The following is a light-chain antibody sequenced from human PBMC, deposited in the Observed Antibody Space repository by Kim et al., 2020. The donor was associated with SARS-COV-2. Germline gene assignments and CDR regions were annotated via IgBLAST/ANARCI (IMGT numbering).Light chain of an antibody. J-gene: IGLJ1*01. V-gene: IGLV3-19*01. CDR3: NSRDSSGNHYV. CDR2: GGN. Sequence: LGQTVRIKFQGDSLRGYYASWYQQTAGQAPVLVIYGGNNRPSGIPDRFSGYSSGNTASLTITGAQAEDEADYYCNSRDSSGNHYVFGTGTKVTVL. CDR1: SLRGYY.